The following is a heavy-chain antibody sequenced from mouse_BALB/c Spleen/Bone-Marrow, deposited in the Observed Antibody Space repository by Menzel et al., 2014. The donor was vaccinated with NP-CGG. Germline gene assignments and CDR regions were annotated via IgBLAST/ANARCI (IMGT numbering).Heavy chain of an antibody. CDR3: ASPYGNYDAMDY. V-gene: IGHV1-87*01. J-gene: IGHJ4*01. D-gene: IGHD2-1*01. CDR2: IYPGDGDT. Sequence: QSGAELARPGASVKLSCKASGYTFTSYWMQWVKQRPGQGLGWIGAIYPGDGDTRYTQKFRGKATLTADKSSNTAYMQLSSLTSEDSAVYFCASPYGNYDAMDYWGQGTSVTVSS. CDR1: GYTFTSYW.